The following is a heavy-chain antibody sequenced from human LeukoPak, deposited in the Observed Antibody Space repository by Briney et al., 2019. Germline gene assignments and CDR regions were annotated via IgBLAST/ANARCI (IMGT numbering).Heavy chain of an antibody. CDR1: GGTFSSYA. V-gene: IGHV1-69*04. CDR3: ASSLEWSDLKFDY. J-gene: IGHJ4*02. CDR2: IIPILGIA. D-gene: IGHD3-3*01. Sequence: ASVKVSCEASGGTFSSYAISWVRQAPGQGLEWMGRIIPILGIANYAQKFQGRVTITADKSTSTAYMELSSLRSEDTAVYYCASSLEWSDLKFDYWGQGTLVTVSS.